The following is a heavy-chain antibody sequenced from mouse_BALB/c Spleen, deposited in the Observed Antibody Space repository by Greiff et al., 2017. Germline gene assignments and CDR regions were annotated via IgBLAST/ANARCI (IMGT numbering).Heavy chain of an antibody. CDR1: GFTFSNYW. Sequence: EVKLEESGGGLVQPGGSMKLSCVASGFTFSNYWMNWVRQSPEKGLEWVAEIRLKSNNYATHYAESVKGRFTISRDDSKSSVYLQMNNLRAEDTGIYYCTRSLPTTGFAYWGQGTLVTVSA. J-gene: IGHJ3*01. CDR3: TRSLPTTGFAY. D-gene: IGHD2-12*01. CDR2: IRLKSNNYAT. V-gene: IGHV6-6*02.